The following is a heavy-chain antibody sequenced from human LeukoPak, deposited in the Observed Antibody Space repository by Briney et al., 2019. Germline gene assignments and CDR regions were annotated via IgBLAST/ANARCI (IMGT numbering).Heavy chain of an antibody. CDR3: ARDQKGNYYDSSGYYYINRFDP. CDR1: GFTFSSYW. V-gene: IGHV3-7*01. Sequence: PGGSLRLSCAASGFTFSSYWMSWVRQAPGKGLEWVANIKQDGSEKYYVDSVKGRFTISRDNAKNSLYLQMNSLRAEDTAVYYCARDQKGNYYDSSGYYYINRFDPWGQGTLVTVSS. D-gene: IGHD3-22*01. CDR2: IKQDGSEK. J-gene: IGHJ5*02.